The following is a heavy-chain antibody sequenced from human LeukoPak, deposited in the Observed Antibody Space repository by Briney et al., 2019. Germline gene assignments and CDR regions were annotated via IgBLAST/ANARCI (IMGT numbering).Heavy chain of an antibody. CDR3: ARGRITMIVHDAFDI. CDR1: GGSFSGFY. V-gene: IGHV4-34*01. CDR2: VNHSEIT. J-gene: IGHJ3*02. Sequence: PSETLSLTCAVYGGSFSGFYWSWIRQPPGIGLEWMGEVNHSEITNYNPSLKGRLTIPVETSKNQFSLKLSSVTAADTAVYYCARGRITMIVHDAFDIWGQGTMVTVSS. D-gene: IGHD3-22*01.